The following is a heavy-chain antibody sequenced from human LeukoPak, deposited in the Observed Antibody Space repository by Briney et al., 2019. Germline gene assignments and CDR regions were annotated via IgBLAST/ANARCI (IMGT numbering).Heavy chain of an antibody. J-gene: IGHJ4*02. Sequence: ASVNVSCKASGYTLTSYDINWVRPATGQGLEWMGWMNPNSGNTGYAQKFQGRVTMTRNTSISTAYMELCSLRSEDTAVYYCARAHYGSSGYPIYWGQGTLVTVSS. D-gene: IGHD3-22*01. CDR1: GYTLTSYD. CDR3: ARAHYGSSGYPIY. V-gene: IGHV1-8*01. CDR2: MNPNSGNT.